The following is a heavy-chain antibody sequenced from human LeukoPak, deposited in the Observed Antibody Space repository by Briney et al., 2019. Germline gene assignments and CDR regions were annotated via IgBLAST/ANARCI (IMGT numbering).Heavy chain of an antibody. V-gene: IGHV3-30*02. CDR1: GFTFSSYG. D-gene: IGHD3-10*01. CDR3: AKDSFGESYYFDY. Sequence: GGTLRLSCAASGFTFSSYGMHWVRQAPGEGLEWVAFIRYDGSNKYYADSVKGRFTISRDNSKNTLYLQMNSLRAEDTAVYYCAKDSFGESYYFDYWGQGTLVTVSS. CDR2: IRYDGSNK. J-gene: IGHJ4*02.